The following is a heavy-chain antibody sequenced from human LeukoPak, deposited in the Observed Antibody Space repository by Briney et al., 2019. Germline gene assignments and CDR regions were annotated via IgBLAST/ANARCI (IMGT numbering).Heavy chain of an antibody. CDR2: ISSDGSNK. D-gene: IGHD3-10*01. CDR3: AKYGSGSYPYYFDY. J-gene: IGHJ4*02. V-gene: IGHV3-30-3*01. Sequence: GGSLRLSCAASGFTFSTYAMHWVRQAPGKGLEWVAVISSDGSNKYYADSVKGRFTISRDNSKSTLYLQMNSLRAEDTAVYYCAKYGSGSYPYYFDYWGQGTLVTVSS. CDR1: GFTFSTYA.